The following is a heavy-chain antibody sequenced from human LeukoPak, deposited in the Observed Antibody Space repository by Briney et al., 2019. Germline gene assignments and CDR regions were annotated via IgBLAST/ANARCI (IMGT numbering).Heavy chain of an antibody. CDR2: ISGSGGST. CDR3: AKGDSSGYYYGFDAFDI. Sequence: GGSLRLSCAASGFTFSSYAMSWVRQAPGKGLESVSAISGSGGSTYYADSVKGRFTISRDNSKNTLYLQMNSLRAEDTPVYYCAKGDSSGYYYGFDAFDIWGQGTMVTVSS. CDR1: GFTFSSYA. D-gene: IGHD3-22*01. J-gene: IGHJ3*02. V-gene: IGHV3-23*01.